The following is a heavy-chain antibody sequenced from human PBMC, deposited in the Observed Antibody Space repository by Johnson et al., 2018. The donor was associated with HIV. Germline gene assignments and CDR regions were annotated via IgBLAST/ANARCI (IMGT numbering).Heavy chain of an antibody. CDR2: IRYDGSNK. CDR1: GFTFSSYG. J-gene: IGHJ3*02. D-gene: IGHD2-15*01. CDR3: AEDTSHTFFGGSCWGAFDI. V-gene: IGHV3-30*02. Sequence: QVQLVESGGGVVQPGGSLRLSCAASGFTFSSYGMHWVRQAPGKGLEWVAFIRYDGSNKYYADSVKGRFTISRDNSKNTLYLQMNSLRAEDTAVYYCAEDTSHTFFGGSCWGAFDIWGQGTMVTVSS.